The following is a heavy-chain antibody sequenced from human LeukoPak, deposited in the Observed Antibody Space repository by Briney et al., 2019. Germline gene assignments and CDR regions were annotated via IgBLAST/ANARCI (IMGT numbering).Heavy chain of an antibody. V-gene: IGHV3-23*01. CDR3: ARLPPGFCGGGSCYR. D-gene: IGHD2-15*01. CDR2: ISGRGSGGST. J-gene: IGHJ4*02. Sequence: GGSLRLSCAASGFTFSSSAMSWVRQAPGKGLEWVSNISGRGSGGSTYYTDSVKGRFSISRDNSKNTLYLQMNSLRAEDTAVYYCARLPPGFCGGGSCYRWGQGTLIIVSS. CDR1: GFTFSSSA.